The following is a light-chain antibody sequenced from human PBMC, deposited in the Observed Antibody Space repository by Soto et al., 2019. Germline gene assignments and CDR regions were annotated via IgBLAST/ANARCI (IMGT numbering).Light chain of an antibody. V-gene: IGKV3-15*01. Sequence: EIVMTQSPATLSVSPGERATLSCRASQSVSSNLAWYQQKPGQAPRLLMYGASTRATGIPARFSGSGSGTEFTLTISSLRSADFAAYFCQQYNNWARTFGQGTKV. CDR3: QQYNNWART. J-gene: IGKJ1*01. CDR2: GAS. CDR1: QSVSSN.